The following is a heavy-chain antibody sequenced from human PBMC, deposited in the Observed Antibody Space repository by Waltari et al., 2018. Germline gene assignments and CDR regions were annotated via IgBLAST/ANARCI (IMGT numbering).Heavy chain of an antibody. CDR3: TRVGRYCGGDCYSIY. D-gene: IGHD2-21*02. J-gene: IGHJ4*02. CDR2: IRSKAYGGTT. CDR1: GFTFGDYA. Sequence: EVQLVESGGGLVQPGRSLRLSCTASGFTFGDYAMSWVRQAPGQGLEWVGFIRSKAYGGTTEYAASVKGRFTISRDDSKSIAYLQMNSLKTEDTAVYYCTRVGRYCGGDCYSIYWGQGTLVTVSS. V-gene: IGHV3-49*04.